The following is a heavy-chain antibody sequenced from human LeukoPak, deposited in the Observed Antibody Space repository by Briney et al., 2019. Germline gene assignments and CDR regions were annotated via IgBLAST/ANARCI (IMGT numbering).Heavy chain of an antibody. CDR1: GYTFTSYW. J-gene: IGHJ4*02. CDR3: ARIEGSTFDY. V-gene: IGHV5-51*01. CDR2: IYPGDSES. Sequence: GESLKISCKGSGYTFTSYWIGWVRQMPGKGLGWMGIIYPGDSESKYNPSLQGQVTISADKSISTAYLQWSSLKASDTAIYYCARIEGSTFDYWGQGTLVTVSS.